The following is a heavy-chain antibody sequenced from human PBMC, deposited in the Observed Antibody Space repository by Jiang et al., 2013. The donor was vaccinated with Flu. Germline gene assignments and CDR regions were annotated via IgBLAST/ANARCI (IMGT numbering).Heavy chain of an antibody. CDR2: IKHDGSET. V-gene: IGHV3-7*01. D-gene: IGHD2-2*02. J-gene: IGHJ6*02. CDR1: GFTFSHYW. Sequence: RLSCAASGFTFSHYWMSWVRQAPGKGLEWVANIKHDGSETHYVDSVKGRFTVSRDNAKNSLYLQVNSLRAEDTAMYYCGRYCSATSCYTHHYYGMDVWGQGTTVTVSS. CDR3: GRYCSATSCYTHHYYGMDV.